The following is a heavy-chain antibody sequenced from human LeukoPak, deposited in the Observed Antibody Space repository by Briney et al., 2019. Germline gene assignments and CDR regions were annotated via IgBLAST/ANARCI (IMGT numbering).Heavy chain of an antibody. J-gene: IGHJ3*02. CDR3: AREGTVGAFDI. Sequence: GGSLRLSCAASGLTFSSYSMNWVRQAPGKGLEWVSYISSSSSTIYYADSVKGRFTISRDNAKNSLYLQMNSLRAEDTAVYYCAREGTVGAFDIWGQGTMVTVSS. V-gene: IGHV3-48*04. CDR2: ISSSSSTI. CDR1: GLTFSSYS.